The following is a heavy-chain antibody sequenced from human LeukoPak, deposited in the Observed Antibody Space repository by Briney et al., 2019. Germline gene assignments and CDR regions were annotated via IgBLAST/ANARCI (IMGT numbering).Heavy chain of an antibody. CDR1: GYTFTSYD. CDR2: MSPNSGNT. V-gene: IGHV1-8*01. CDR3: ARDPGDCSGGSCYSGPENWFDP. Sequence: ASVTVSFTASGYTFTSYDINWVRQATGQGLEWMGWMSPNSGNTGYAQKFQGRVTMTRNTSISTAYMQLSSLRSEDTAVYYCARDPGDCSGGSCYSGPENWFDPWGQGTLVTVSS. J-gene: IGHJ5*02. D-gene: IGHD2-15*01.